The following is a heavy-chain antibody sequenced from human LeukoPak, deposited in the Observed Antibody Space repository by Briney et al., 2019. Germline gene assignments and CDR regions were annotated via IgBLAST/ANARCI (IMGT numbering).Heavy chain of an antibody. D-gene: IGHD3-16*02. Sequence: GGSLRLSCAASGFTFSGYWMDWVRQAPGKGLEWVATIKQDGSEIYYVDSVKGRFTISRDNAKNSLYLQMNSLRAEDTAVYYCARALGELSFFDYWGQGTLVTVSS. CDR2: IKQDGSEI. CDR3: ARALGELSFFDY. J-gene: IGHJ4*02. V-gene: IGHV3-7*01. CDR1: GFTFSGYW.